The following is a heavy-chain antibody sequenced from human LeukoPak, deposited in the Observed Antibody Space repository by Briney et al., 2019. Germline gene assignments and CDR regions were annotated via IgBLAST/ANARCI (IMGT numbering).Heavy chain of an antibody. Sequence: GGSLRLSCAASGFTFSTYTMSWVRQAPGKGLEWVSAMSGSEDYIYYADSVKGRFTISRDNSKNTLYLQMNSLRAEDTAVYHCAKEVLNYEIPYWYFDLWGRGTLVTVSS. CDR1: GFTFSTYT. J-gene: IGHJ2*01. D-gene: IGHD3-9*01. V-gene: IGHV3-23*01. CDR3: AKEVLNYEIPYWYFDL. CDR2: MSGSEDYI.